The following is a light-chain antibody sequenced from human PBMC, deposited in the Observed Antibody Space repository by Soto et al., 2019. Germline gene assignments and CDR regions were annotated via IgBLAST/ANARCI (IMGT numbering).Light chain of an antibody. Sequence: DIQMTQSPSSLSASSGDRVTITCQASQAMSNHLNWYQQKAGKAPKLLINGASNLEAGVPSRFSGSGAGTDFPLTSSILQPEDIATYYCQQYVNALTFGGGTKVEIK. J-gene: IGKJ4*01. V-gene: IGKV1-33*01. CDR2: GAS. CDR1: QAMSNH. CDR3: QQYVNALT.